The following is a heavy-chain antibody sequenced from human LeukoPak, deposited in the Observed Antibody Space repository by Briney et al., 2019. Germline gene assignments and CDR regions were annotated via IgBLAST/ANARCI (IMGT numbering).Heavy chain of an antibody. D-gene: IGHD6-19*01. Sequence: LPGGSLRLSCAASGFTFSSYSMNWVRQAPGKGLERVANINQDGSGKYYVDSVEGRFTISRDNAKNSLYLQMNSLRAEDTAVYYCASSSAWAGIFDYWGQGTLVTVSS. CDR3: ASSSAWAGIFDY. CDR2: INQDGSGK. V-gene: IGHV3-7*01. CDR1: GFTFSSYS. J-gene: IGHJ4*02.